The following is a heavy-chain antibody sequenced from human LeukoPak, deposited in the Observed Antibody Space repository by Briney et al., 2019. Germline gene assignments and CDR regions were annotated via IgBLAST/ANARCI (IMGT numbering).Heavy chain of an antibody. J-gene: IGHJ4*02. Sequence: PSETLSLTCTVSGGSISSYYWSWIRQPPGKGLEWIGYIYYSGSTNYNPSLKSRVTISVDTSKNQFSLKLSSVIAADTAVYYCARDVGRWLQRGFDYWGQGTLVTVSS. CDR3: ARDVGRWLQRGFDY. V-gene: IGHV4-59*01. CDR1: GGSISSYY. CDR2: IYYSGST. D-gene: IGHD5-24*01.